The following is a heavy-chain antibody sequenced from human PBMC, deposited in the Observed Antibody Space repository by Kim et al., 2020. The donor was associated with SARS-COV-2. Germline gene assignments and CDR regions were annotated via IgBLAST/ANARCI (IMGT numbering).Heavy chain of an antibody. V-gene: IGHV3-53*01. CDR3: ARDPPGTATGTR. D-gene: IGHD1-1*01. J-gene: IGHJ4*02. CDR2: IYSGGGT. CDR1: GFTVSNNH. Sequence: GSLRLSCAASGFTVSNNHMTWVRQAPGKGLEWVSNIYSGGGTYYADSVKGRFTMSRDNSKNMVYLQMNSLRVEDTAVYYCARDPPGTATGTRWGQGTLVTVSA.